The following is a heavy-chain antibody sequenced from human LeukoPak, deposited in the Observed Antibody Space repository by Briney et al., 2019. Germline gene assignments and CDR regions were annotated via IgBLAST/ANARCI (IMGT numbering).Heavy chain of an antibody. V-gene: IGHV3-30*18. CDR3: AKDRLRLGYCSGGSCFAPLDY. Sequence: GGSLRLSCAASGFTFSSYGMHWVRQAPGKGLEWVAVISYDGSNKYYADSVKGRFTISRDNSKNTLYLQMDSLRAEDAAVCYCAKDRLRLGYCSGGSCFAPLDYWGQGTLVTVSS. D-gene: IGHD2-15*01. J-gene: IGHJ4*02. CDR2: ISYDGSNK. CDR1: GFTFSSYG.